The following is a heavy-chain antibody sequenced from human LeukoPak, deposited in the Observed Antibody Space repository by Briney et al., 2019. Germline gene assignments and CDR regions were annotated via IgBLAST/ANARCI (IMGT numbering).Heavy chain of an antibody. CDR3: TKDPNGDYVGAFDP. Sequence: GGSLRLSCAASGFTFSSFVMSWVRQAPGKGLEWVSSITAGHYPTYNTDSVKGRFTISRDNSKNTLYLQMNSLRADDTAVYYCTKDPNGDYVGAFDPWGQGTLVTVSS. J-gene: IGHJ5*02. CDR1: GFTFSSFV. D-gene: IGHD4-17*01. V-gene: IGHV3-23*01. CDR2: ITAGHYPT.